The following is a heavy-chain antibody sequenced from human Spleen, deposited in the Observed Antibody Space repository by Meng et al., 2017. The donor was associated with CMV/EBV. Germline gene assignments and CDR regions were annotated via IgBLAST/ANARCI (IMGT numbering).Heavy chain of an antibody. CDR1: GFTFSRNW. CDR3: AREPGRGAFDI. J-gene: IGHJ3*02. V-gene: IGHV3-74*01. CDR2: IYSDGLTT. D-gene: IGHD3-10*01. Sequence: GGSLRLSCAASGFTFSRNWMHWVRQAPGKGLVWVSRIYSDGLTTRYADSVKGRFTISRDNAKNTLYLQMNGLRAEDTAVYYCAREPGRGAFDIWGQGTMVTVSS.